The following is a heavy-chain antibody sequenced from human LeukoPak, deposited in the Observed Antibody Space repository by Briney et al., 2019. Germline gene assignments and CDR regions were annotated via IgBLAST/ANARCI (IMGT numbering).Heavy chain of an antibody. CDR3: AHGAMYQLDY. D-gene: IGHD2-2*01. V-gene: IGHV3-23*01. Sequence: GGSLRLSCAASGFTFGNYGMSWVRQAPGRGLEWVPAISGSGGSTYYADSVKGRFTISRDNSRNTLFLQMNSLRAEDTAVYYCAHGAMYQLDYWGQGTLVTVSS. J-gene: IGHJ4*02. CDR1: GFTFGNYG. CDR2: ISGSGGST.